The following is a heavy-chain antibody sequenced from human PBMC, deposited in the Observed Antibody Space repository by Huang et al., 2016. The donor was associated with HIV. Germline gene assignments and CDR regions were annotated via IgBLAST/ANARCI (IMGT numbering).Heavy chain of an antibody. CDR3: ARERYYYDRSGYYTPVEYFHH. V-gene: IGHV1-18*01. D-gene: IGHD3-22*01. Sequence: QVQLVQSGAEVKKPGASVKVSCKASGYTFTNYAINWVRQAPGQSLEWMGWISGYNGKTNYAQKGQGRVTMTKDTSTSTAYMELRSLRSDDTAVYYCARERYYYDRSGYYTPVEYFHHWGQGTLVTVSS. CDR1: GYTFTNYA. CDR2: ISGYNGKT. J-gene: IGHJ1*01.